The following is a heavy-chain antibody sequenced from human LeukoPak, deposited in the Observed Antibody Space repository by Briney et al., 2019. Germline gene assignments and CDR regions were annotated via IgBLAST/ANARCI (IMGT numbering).Heavy chain of an antibody. CDR1: GGSVSSSSYY. V-gene: IGHV4-39*01. CDR3: ASMEPDYDILTGYYTH. D-gene: IGHD3-9*01. CDR2: IYYSGST. J-gene: IGHJ4*02. Sequence: SETLSLTCTVSGGSVSSSSYYWGWIRQPPGKGLEWIGSIYYSGSTYYNPSLKSRVTISVDTSKNQFSLKLSSVTAADTAVYYCASMEPDYDILTGYYTHWGQGTLVTVSS.